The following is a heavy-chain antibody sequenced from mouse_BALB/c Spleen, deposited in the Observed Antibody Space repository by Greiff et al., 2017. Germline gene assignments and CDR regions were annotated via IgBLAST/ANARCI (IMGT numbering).Heavy chain of an antibody. D-gene: IGHD1-1*01. Sequence: QVQLQQPGAELVKPGASVKLSCKASGYTFTSYWMHWVKQRPGQGLEWIGEINPSNGRTNYNEKFKSKATLTVDKSSSTAYMQLSSLTSEDSAVYYCARRGYYYGSSYVDYWGQGTTLTVSS. CDR2: INPSNGRT. CDR3: ARRGYYYGSSYVDY. J-gene: IGHJ2*01. V-gene: IGHV1S81*02. CDR1: GYTFTSYW.